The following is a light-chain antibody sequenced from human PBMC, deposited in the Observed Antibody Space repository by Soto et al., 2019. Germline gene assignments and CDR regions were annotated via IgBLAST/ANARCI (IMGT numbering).Light chain of an antibody. V-gene: IGKV3-20*01. CDR2: DAS. J-gene: IGKJ1*01. CDR3: QQYGGPPRT. CDR1: QSVSSSS. Sequence: EIVLTQSPGTLSLSPGEIATLSCRASQSVSSSSLAWYQQKRGQAPRLLIHDASSRATGIPDRFSGSGSGTDFTLTISRLEPEDFAVYYCQQYGGPPRTLGQGTKVDIK.